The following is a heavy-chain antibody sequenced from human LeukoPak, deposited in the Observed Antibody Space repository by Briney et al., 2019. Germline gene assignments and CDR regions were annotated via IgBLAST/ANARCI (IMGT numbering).Heavy chain of an antibody. CDR1: GFNVSNNY. J-gene: IGHJ4*02. CDR2: IYSSGST. Sequence: GVSLRLSCAASGFNVSNNYMTWVRQAPGKGLEWVSLIYSSGSTYYADSVKGRFTISRDFSKNTVFLHMNSLRAEDTAMYYCARGDDSGYYDYFDYWGQGALVTVSS. V-gene: IGHV3-53*01. D-gene: IGHD5-12*01. CDR3: ARGDDSGYYDYFDY.